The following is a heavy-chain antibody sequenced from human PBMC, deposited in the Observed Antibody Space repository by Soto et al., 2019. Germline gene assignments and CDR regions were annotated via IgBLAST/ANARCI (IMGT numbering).Heavy chain of an antibody. CDR2: ISWNSGSI. J-gene: IGHJ4*02. CDR3: AKTGYSGYDFLYYFDY. V-gene: IGHV3-9*01. D-gene: IGHD5-12*01. Sequence: GGSLRLSCAASGFTFDDYAMHWVRQAPGKGLEWVSGISWNSGSIGYADSVKGRFTISRDNAKNSLYLQMNSLRAEDTALYYCAKTGYSGYDFLYYFDYWGQGTLVTVSS. CDR1: GFTFDDYA.